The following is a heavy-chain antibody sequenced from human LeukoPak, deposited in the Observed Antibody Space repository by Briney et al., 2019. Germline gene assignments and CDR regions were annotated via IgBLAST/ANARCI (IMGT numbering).Heavy chain of an antibody. CDR3: AKRSGSPHNFDY. V-gene: IGHV3-43*02. CDR2: ISGDGGTT. J-gene: IGHJ4*02. CDR1: GFIFDAHA. D-gene: IGHD1-14*01. Sequence: GGSLRLSCAASGFIFDAHAMNWVRQAPGKPLEWVSLISGDGGTTHYADSVKGRFTISRDNSRNSLYLQMKSLTNEDTAFYYCAKRSGSPHNFDYWGRGTLVTVSS.